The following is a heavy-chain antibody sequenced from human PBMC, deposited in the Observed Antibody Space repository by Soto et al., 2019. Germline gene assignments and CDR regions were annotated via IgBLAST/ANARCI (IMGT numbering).Heavy chain of an antibody. CDR2: IRSKANSYAT. V-gene: IGHV3-73*01. D-gene: IGHD6-13*01. CDR1: GFTFSGSA. Sequence: PGGSLRLSCAASGFTFSGSAIHWVRQASGKGLEWVGRIRSKANSYATAYAASVKGRFTISRDDSKNTAYLQMNSLKTEDTAVYYCTRPEIAAAGRVDVWGQGTTVTVSS. CDR3: TRPEIAAAGRVDV. J-gene: IGHJ6*02.